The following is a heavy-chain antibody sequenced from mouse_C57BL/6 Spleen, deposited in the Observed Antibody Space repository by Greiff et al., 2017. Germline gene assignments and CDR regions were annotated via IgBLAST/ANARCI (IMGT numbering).Heavy chain of an antibody. CDR1: GYAFSSSW. D-gene: IGHD1-1*01. Sequence: QVQLQQSGPELVKPGASVKISCKASGYAFSSSWMNWVKQRPGKGLEWIGRIYPGDGDTNYNGKFKGKATLTADKSSSTAYMQLSSLTSEDSAVYFCASHYYGSSKENFYYWGQSTTLTVSS. CDR3: ASHYYGSSKENFYY. CDR2: IYPGDGDT. V-gene: IGHV1-82*01. J-gene: IGHJ2*01.